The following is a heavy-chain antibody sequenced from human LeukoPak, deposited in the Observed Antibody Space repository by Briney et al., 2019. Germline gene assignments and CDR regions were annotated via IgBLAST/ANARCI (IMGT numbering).Heavy chain of an antibody. V-gene: IGHV3-23*01. CDR3: AKERGSLPAGQNRFDY. D-gene: IGHD2-2*01. Sequence: PGGSLRLSCAASGFTFSSYAVSWVRQAPGKGLEWVSAISGGGDNTYYADSVKGRFTISRDNSKNTLYLHMNSLRAEDTAVYYCAKERGSLPAGQNRFDYWGQGTLVTVSS. CDR2: ISGGGDNT. J-gene: IGHJ4*02. CDR1: GFTFSSYA.